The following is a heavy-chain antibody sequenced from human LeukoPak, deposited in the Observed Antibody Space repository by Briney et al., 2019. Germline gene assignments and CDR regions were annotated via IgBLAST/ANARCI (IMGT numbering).Heavy chain of an antibody. CDR1: GFTVSSNE. Sequence: GGSLRLSCAASGFTVSSNEMSWVRQAPGKGLEWVSSISGGSTYYADSRKGRFTISRDNSKNTLYLQMGSLRAEDMAVYYCARDATAYDFWSGYLRGDYYYYYMDVWGKGTTVTVSS. CDR2: ISGGST. CDR3: ARDATAYDFWSGYLRGDYYYYYMDV. J-gene: IGHJ6*03. D-gene: IGHD3-3*01. V-gene: IGHV3-38-3*01.